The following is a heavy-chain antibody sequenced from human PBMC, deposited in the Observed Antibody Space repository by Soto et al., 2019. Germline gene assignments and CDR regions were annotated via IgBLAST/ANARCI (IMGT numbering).Heavy chain of an antibody. CDR2: ITHSEST. J-gene: IGHJ6*02. CDR3: ARGGEPTDYYYYGMDV. V-gene: IGHV4-34*01. CDR1: GGSFSGDY. D-gene: IGHD3-10*01. Sequence: PSETLSLTCAVYGGSFSGDYWSWIRQPPGEGLEWIREITHSESTNYNPSLKSRVTISVDTSKNQFSLKLSSVTAADTAVYYCARGGEPTDYYYYGMDVWGQGTTVTVSS.